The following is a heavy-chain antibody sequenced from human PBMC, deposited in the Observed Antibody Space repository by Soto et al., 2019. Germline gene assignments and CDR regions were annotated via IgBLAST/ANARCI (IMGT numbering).Heavy chain of an antibody. J-gene: IGHJ6*02. CDR3: AKDVLTLPPPGGYGLDV. D-gene: IGHD2-21*02. CDR2: ISGGGGST. CDR1: GFTFSSYV. Sequence: GGSLRLSCAASGFTFSSYVFSWVRQAPGKGLEWVSAISGGGGSTYYADSVKGRFTISRDNSKNTLYLQMDSLRAEDTAVYYCAKDVLTLPPPGGYGLDVWGQGTTVTVSS. V-gene: IGHV3-23*01.